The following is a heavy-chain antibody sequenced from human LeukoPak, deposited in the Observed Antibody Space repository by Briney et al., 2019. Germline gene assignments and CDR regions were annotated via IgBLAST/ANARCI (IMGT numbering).Heavy chain of an antibody. CDR1: GYTLTELS. CDR2: FDPEDGET. J-gene: IGHJ3*02. D-gene: IGHD6-19*01. CDR3: ATDTNIAVAMTFDI. V-gene: IGHV1-24*01. Sequence: ASVKVSCKVSGYTLTELSMHWVRQAPGKGLEWMGGFDPEDGETIYAQKFQGRVTMTEDTSTDTAYMELSSLRSEDTAVYYCATDTNIAVAMTFDIWGQGTMVTVSS.